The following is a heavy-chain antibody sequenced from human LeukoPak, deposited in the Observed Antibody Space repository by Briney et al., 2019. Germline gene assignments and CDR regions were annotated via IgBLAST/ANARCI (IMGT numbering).Heavy chain of an antibody. J-gene: IGHJ4*02. CDR2: IIPIFGTA. D-gene: IGHD5-24*01. CDR3: ARAPLEMATIFFDY. CDR1: GGTFSSYA. Sequence: GASVKVSCKASGGTFSSYAISWVRQAPGQGLEWMGGIIPIFGTASYAQKFQGRVTITADESTSTAYMELSSLRSEDTAVYYCARAPLEMATIFFDYWGQGTLVTVSS. V-gene: IGHV1-69*13.